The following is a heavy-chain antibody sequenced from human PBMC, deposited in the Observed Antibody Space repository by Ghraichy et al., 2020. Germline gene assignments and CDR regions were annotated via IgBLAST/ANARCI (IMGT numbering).Heavy chain of an antibody. V-gene: IGHV2-5*02. CDR3: AHIFLSIAARPGSYNWFDP. J-gene: IGHJ5*02. CDR1: GFSLSTSGVG. CDR2: IYWDDDK. Sequence: SGPTLVKPTQTLTLTCTFSGFSLSTSGVGVGWIRQPPGKALEWLALIYWDDDKRYSPSLKSRLTITKDTSKNQVVLTMTNMDPVDTATYYCAHIFLSIAARPGSYNWFDPWGQGTLVTVSS. D-gene: IGHD6-6*01.